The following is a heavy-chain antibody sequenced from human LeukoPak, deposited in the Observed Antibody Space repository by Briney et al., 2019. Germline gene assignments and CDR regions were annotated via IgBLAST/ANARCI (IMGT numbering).Heavy chain of an antibody. V-gene: IGHV4-39*01. CDR2: GYYTGST. J-gene: IGHJ6*02. Sequence: PSETLSLTCTDAGGSISSSDYYWGWIRQPPGKGLEWIGSGYYTGSTYYNPSLKSRVTIFVDTSKNRFSLELSSVTATDTALYYCARHVPWQQSTYYYGLDVWGQGTTVTVSS. D-gene: IGHD5-24*01. CDR1: GGSISSSDYY. CDR3: ARHVPWQQSTYYYGLDV.